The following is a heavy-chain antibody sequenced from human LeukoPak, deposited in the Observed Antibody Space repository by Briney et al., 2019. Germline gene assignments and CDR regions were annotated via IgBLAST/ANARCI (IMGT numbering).Heavy chain of an antibody. CDR3: ARDAYYYGSGTYF. CDR2: IYHSGST. J-gene: IGHJ4*02. V-gene: IGHV4-38-2*02. Sequence: SETLSLTCTVSGYSISSGYYWGWIRQPLGKGLEWIGSIYHSGSTYYNPSLKSRVTISVDTSKNQFSLKLSSVTAADTAVYYCARDAYYYGSGTYFWGQGTLVTVSS. D-gene: IGHD3-10*01. CDR1: GYSISSGYY.